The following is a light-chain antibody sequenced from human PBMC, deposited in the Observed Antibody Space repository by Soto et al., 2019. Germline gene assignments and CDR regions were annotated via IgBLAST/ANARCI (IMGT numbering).Light chain of an antibody. Sequence: EIVLTQSPATLSLSPGERATLSCGASQSVRSSYLAWYQQKPGLAPRLLIYDASSRATGIPDRFSGSGSGTDFTLTISRLEPEDFAVYYCQQYGSSPFTFGPGTKVDIK. V-gene: IGKV3D-20*01. CDR3: QQYGSSPFT. CDR2: DAS. CDR1: QSVRSSY. J-gene: IGKJ3*01.